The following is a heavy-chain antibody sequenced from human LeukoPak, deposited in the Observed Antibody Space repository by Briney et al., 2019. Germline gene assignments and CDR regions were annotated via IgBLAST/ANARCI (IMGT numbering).Heavy chain of an antibody. CDR2: IYHSGST. J-gene: IGHJ4*02. Sequence: SETLSLTCAVYGGSFSGYYWGWIRQPPGKGLEWIGSIYHSGSTYYNPSLKSRVTISVDTSKNQFSLKLSSVTAADTAVYYCARVTSIAAAHPSYYFDYWGQGTLVTVSS. CDR1: GGSFSGYY. D-gene: IGHD6-13*01. CDR3: ARVTSIAAAHPSYYFDY. V-gene: IGHV4-38-2*01.